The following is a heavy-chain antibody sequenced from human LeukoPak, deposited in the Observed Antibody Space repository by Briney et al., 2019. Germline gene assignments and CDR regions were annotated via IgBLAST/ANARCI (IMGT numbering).Heavy chain of an antibody. CDR1: GYTFTSFD. J-gene: IGHJ4*02. V-gene: IGHV1-18*01. D-gene: IGHD3-22*01. Sequence: ASVKVSCKASGYTFTSFDINWVRQAPGQGLEWMGWISAYNGNTNYAQKLQGRVTMTTDTSTSTAYMELRSLRSDDTAVYYCARYYYDSSGYYYPFGYWGQGTLVTVSS. CDR3: ARYYYDSSGYYYPFGY. CDR2: ISAYNGNT.